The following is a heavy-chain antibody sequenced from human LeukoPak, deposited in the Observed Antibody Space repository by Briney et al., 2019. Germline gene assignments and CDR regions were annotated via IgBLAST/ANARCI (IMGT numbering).Heavy chain of an antibody. Sequence: GGSLRLSCAASGFTFSSYAMHWVRQAPGKGLEWVAVISYDGSNKYYADSVKGRFTISRDNSKNKLYLQMNSLRAEDTAVYHCARGSVAGTEPDYWGQGTLVTVSS. CDR1: GFTFSSYA. D-gene: IGHD6-19*01. CDR3: ARGSVAGTEPDY. CDR2: ISYDGSNK. V-gene: IGHV3-30*04. J-gene: IGHJ4*02.